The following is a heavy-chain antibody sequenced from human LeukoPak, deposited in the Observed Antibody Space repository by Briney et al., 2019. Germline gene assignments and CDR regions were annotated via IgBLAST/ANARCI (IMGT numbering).Heavy chain of an antibody. D-gene: IGHD2-2*02. J-gene: IGHJ4*02. CDR2: IYYSGST. V-gene: IGHV4-59*07. Sequence: SDTLSLTCTVSRGPITGYYWRWLRQPPGKRLEWLGFIYYSGSTNYYPSLKSRVTTSVDTSKNQFSLKLNSVAAADTAVYYCARYKYCSSGRCYNDYWGRGTLVTVSS. CDR3: ARYKYCSSGRCYNDY. CDR1: RGPITGYY.